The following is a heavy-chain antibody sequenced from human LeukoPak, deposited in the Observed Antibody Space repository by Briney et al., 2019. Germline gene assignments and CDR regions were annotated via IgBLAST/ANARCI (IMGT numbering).Heavy chain of an antibody. CDR3: ARDPYYDFWGGYSSWFDP. J-gene: IGHJ5*02. Sequence: ASVKVSCKASGYTFTSYGISWVRQAPGQGLEWMGWTSAYNGNTNYAQKLQGRVTMTTDTSTSTAYMELRSLRSDDTAVYYCARDPYYDFWGGYSSWFDPRGQGTLVTVSS. D-gene: IGHD3-3*01. CDR1: GYTFTSYG. V-gene: IGHV1-18*01. CDR2: TSAYNGNT.